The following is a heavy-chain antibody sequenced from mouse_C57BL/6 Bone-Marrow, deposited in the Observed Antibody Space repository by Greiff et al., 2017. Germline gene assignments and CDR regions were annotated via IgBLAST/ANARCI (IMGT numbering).Heavy chain of an antibody. V-gene: IGHV1-81*01. D-gene: IGHD1-1*01. J-gene: IGHJ3*01. CDR3: ASPGIYYYGSSPAY. CDR1: GYTFTSYG. CDR2: IYPRSGNT. Sequence: LQESGAELARPGASVKLSCKASGYTFTSYGISWVKQRPGQGLEWIGEIYPRSGNTYYNEKFKGKATLTADKSSSTAYMELRSLTSEDSAVYFCASPGIYYYGSSPAYWGQGTLVTVSA.